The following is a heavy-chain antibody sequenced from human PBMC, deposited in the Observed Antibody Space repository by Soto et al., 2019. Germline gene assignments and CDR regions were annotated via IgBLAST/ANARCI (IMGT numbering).Heavy chain of an antibody. J-gene: IGHJ3*02. CDR2: ISSSSSYI. V-gene: IGHV3-21*01. CDR3: AKIPPLIAVAGADAFDI. Sequence: PGGSLRLSCAASGFTFSSYSMNWVRQAPGKGLEWVSSISSSSSYIYYADSVKGRFTISRDNAKNSLYLQMNSLRAEDTAVYYCAKIPPLIAVAGADAFDIWGQGTMVTVSS. D-gene: IGHD6-19*01. CDR1: GFTFSSYS.